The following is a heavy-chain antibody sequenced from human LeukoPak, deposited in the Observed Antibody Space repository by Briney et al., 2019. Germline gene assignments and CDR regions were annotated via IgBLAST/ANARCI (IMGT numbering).Heavy chain of an antibody. CDR3: ARRIGYDSSGYYYNHPFDY. Sequence: ASVKVSCKASGYTFTSYGISWVRQAPGQGLEWMGWISAYNGNTNYAQKLQGRVTMTTDTSTSTAYMELRSLRSDDTAVYYCARRIGYDSSGYYYNHPFDYWGQGTLVTVSS. CDR1: GYTFTSYG. D-gene: IGHD3-22*01. V-gene: IGHV1-18*01. J-gene: IGHJ4*02. CDR2: ISAYNGNT.